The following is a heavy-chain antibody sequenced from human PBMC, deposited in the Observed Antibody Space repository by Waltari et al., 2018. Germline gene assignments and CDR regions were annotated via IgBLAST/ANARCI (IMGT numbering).Heavy chain of an antibody. CDR2: ISSSSSYI. V-gene: IGHV3-21*01. D-gene: IGHD2-21*01. CDR1: GFTFSSYS. CDR3: ARGAFAYRVYYFDY. Sequence: EVQLVESGGGLVKPGGSLRLSCAASGFTFSSYSMNWVRQAPGKGLEWVSSISSSSSYIYYADSVKGRFTISRDNAKNSLYLQMNSLRAEDTAVYYCARGAFAYRVYYFDYWGQGTLVTVSS. J-gene: IGHJ4*02.